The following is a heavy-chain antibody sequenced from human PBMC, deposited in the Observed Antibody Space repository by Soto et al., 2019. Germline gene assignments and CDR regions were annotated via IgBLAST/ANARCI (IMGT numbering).Heavy chain of an antibody. CDR3: AKRSSENYYDPVFS. D-gene: IGHD3-22*01. J-gene: IGHJ4*02. V-gene: IGHV3-11*01. CDR2: ISSSGNTI. CDR1: GFIFSDYY. Sequence: QGQLVESGGGLVKTGGSLRLARGGSGFIFSDYYISWVRQAPGKGLEWVAYISSSGNTIYYADSVKGRFPISRDNAKNSVFLQMNSLRAEDTALSFGAKRSSENYYDPVFSWGQGTLVTVSS.